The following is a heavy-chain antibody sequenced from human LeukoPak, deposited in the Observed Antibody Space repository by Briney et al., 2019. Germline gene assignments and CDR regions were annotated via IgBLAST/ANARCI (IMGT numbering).Heavy chain of an antibody. CDR1: GSTFSFFD. D-gene: IGHD3-22*01. Sequence: GGSLRLSCAPSGSTFSFFDMTWVRQSPGKGLEWVSSISYSAAGTYYADSVKGRFTISRENSKGALYLQMNSLRAEDTAVYYCARGDYYDSSGYSQYFQHWGQGTLVTVSS. CDR3: ARGDYYDSSGYSQYFQH. J-gene: IGHJ1*01. V-gene: IGHV3-23*01. CDR2: ISYSAAGT.